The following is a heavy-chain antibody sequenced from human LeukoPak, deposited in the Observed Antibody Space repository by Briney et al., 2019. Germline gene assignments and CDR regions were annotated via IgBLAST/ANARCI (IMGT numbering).Heavy chain of an antibody. CDR2: IIPILGIA. CDR1: GGTFSSYA. V-gene: IGHV1-69*04. Sequence: RASVKVSCKASGGTFSSYAISWVRQAPGQGLEWMGRIIPILGIANYAQRFQGRVTITADKSTSTAYMELSSLRSEDTAVYYCARESFSGRSGWYTRSVDYWGQGTLVTVSS. CDR3: ARESFSGRSGWYTRSVDY. D-gene: IGHD6-19*01. J-gene: IGHJ4*02.